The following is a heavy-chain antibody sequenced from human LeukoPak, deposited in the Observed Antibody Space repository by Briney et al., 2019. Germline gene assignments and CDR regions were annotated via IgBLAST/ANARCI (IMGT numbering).Heavy chain of an antibody. CDR2: ISSSSSTI. D-gene: IGHD1-26*01. V-gene: IGHV3-48*01. J-gene: IGHJ6*03. CDR1: GFTFSSYS. Sequence: GGSLRLSCAASGFTFSSYSMNWVRQAPGKGLEWVSYISSSSSTIYYADSVKGRFTISRDNAKNSLYLQMNSLRAEDTAVYYCAREGRELLAGEDYYYYYMDVWGKGTTVTVSS. CDR3: AREGRELLAGEDYYYYYMDV.